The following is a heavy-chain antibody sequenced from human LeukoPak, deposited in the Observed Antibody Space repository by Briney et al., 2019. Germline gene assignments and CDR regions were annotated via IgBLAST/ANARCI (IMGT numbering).Heavy chain of an antibody. CDR2: IIPIFGTA. CDR3: ARAYYDSSGYYYDWLGAFDI. CDR1: GGTFSSYA. D-gene: IGHD3-22*01. V-gene: IGHV1-69*13. J-gene: IGHJ3*02. Sequence: GASVKVSCKASGGTFSSYAISWVRQAPGQGLEWMGGIIPIFGTANYAQKFQGRVTITADESTSTAYMELSSLRSEDTAVYCCARAYYDSSGYYYDWLGAFDIWGQGTMVTVSS.